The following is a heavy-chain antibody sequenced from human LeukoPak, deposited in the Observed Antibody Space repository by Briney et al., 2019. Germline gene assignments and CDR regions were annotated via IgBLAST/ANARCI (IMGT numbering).Heavy chain of an antibody. CDR2: INPSGGST. CDR3: ARDYRSRFVDTAMFYFDY. V-gene: IGHV1-46*01. J-gene: IGHJ4*02. D-gene: IGHD5-18*01. CDR1: GYTFTSYY. Sequence: ASVKVSCKASGYTFTSYYMHWVRQAPGQGLEWMGIINPSGGSTSYAQKFQGRVTMTRDTSTSTVYMELSSLRSEDTAVYYCARDYRSRFVDTAMFYFDYWGQGTLVTVSS.